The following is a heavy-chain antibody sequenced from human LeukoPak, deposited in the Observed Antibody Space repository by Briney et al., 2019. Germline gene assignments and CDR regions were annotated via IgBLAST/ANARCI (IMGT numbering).Heavy chain of an antibody. CDR2: VSSDGSNK. CDR1: GFTFTGYA. J-gene: IGHJ5*02. Sequence: PGRSLRLSCAAPGFTFTGYAMNWFPQAAGQGLQWVAVVSSDGSNKFYADSVKGRFTVSRDNSKDTLFLQMNRLRTEDTALYYCARDNDVHYTTSRGWFCAWGQGTLVS. CDR3: ARDNDVHYTTSRGWFCA. V-gene: IGHV3-30*01. D-gene: IGHD2-2*02.